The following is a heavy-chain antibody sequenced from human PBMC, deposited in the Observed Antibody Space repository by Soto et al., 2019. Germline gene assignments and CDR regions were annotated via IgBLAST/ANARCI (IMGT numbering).Heavy chain of an antibody. CDR3: APHVSCSGGSCQYDAFAI. V-gene: IGHV3-23*01. CDR2: ITADGGT. CDR1: GFTVSSHA. Sequence: EVQVLESGGGLVQPGGSLRLSCEGSGFTVSSHAMTWIRQAPGKGPEWVSTITADGGTYYADSVKGRFAMSRDTSAGTLYLQMNGLGAEDTAAYYCAPHVSCSGGSCQYDAFAIRGQGTMVTVSS. D-gene: IGHD2-15*01. J-gene: IGHJ3*02.